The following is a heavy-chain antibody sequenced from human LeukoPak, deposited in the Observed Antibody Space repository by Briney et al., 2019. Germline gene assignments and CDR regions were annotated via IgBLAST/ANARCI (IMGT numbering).Heavy chain of an antibody. Sequence: GGSLRLSCAASGFTFSSYAMSWVRQAPGKGLEWVSAISGSGGSTYYADSAKGRFTISRDNAKNSLYLQMTSLRAEDTALYYCTRATGWYPDYWGQGTLITVSS. CDR3: TRATGWYPDY. J-gene: IGHJ4*02. D-gene: IGHD6-19*01. CDR2: ISGSGGST. V-gene: IGHV3-23*01. CDR1: GFTFSSYA.